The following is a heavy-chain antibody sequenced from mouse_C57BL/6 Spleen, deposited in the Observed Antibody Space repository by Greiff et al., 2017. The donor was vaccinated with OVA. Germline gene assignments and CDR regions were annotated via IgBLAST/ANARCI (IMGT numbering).Heavy chain of an antibody. J-gene: IGHJ1*03. CDR2: ISDGGSYT. D-gene: IGHD3-1*01. Sequence: EVQGVESGGGLVKPGGSLKLSCAASGFTFSSYAMSWVRQTPEKRLEWVATISDGGSYTYYPDNVKGRFTISRDNAKNNLYLQMSHLKSEDTAMYYCAREESGWYFDVWGTGTTVTVSA. V-gene: IGHV5-4*01. CDR3: AREESGWYFDV. CDR1: GFTFSSYA.